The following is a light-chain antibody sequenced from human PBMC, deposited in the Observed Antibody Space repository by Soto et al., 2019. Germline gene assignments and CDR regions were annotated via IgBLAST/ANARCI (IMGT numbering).Light chain of an antibody. V-gene: IGKV1-6*01. Sequence: ATQMTQSPSSLSASVGDRVTITCRASQGIKNDLGWYQQKPGKAPRLLIHSTSNLQSGVPSRFSGSGSGTDFTLTISSLQPEDFATYYCLQDYNYPPTFGQGTKLDIK. CDR1: QGIKND. CDR2: STS. CDR3: LQDYNYPPT. J-gene: IGKJ2*01.